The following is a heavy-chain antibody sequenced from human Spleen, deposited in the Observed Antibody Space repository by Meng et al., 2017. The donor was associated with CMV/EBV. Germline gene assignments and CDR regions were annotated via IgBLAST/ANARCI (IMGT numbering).Heavy chain of an antibody. CDR2: INHSGST. CDR3: ARGRYFTTTLDY. Sequence: QVQLKQWGAGLLKPSETLSLTCAVYGGSFSGYYWSWIRQPPGKGLEWIGEINHSGSTNYNPSLKSRVTISVDTSKNQFSLKLSSVTAADTAVYYCARGRYFTTTLDYWGQGTLVTVSS. D-gene: IGHD4-17*01. J-gene: IGHJ4*02. V-gene: IGHV4-34*01. CDR1: GGSFSGYY.